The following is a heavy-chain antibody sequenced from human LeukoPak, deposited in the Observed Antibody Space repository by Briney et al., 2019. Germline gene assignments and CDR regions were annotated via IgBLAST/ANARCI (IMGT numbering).Heavy chain of an antibody. V-gene: IGHV1-24*01. CDR1: GYTLTELS. D-gene: IGHD6-19*01. Sequence: ASVKVSCKVSGYTLTELSMHWVRQAPGKGLEWMGGFDPEDGETIYAQKFQGRVTMTEDTSTDTAYMELSSPRSEDTAVYYCATSAHSGWYAFDIWGQGTMVTVSS. J-gene: IGHJ3*02. CDR2: FDPEDGET. CDR3: ATSAHSGWYAFDI.